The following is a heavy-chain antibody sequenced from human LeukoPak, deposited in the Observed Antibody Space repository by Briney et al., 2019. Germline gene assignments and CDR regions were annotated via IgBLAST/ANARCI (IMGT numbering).Heavy chain of an antibody. CDR1: GFTFSGSA. CDR2: IRSKVNSYAT. Sequence: PGGSLRPSCAASGFTFSGSAMHWVRQASGKGLEWVGRIRSKVNSYATAYAASVKGRFTISRDDSKNTAYLQMNSLKTEDTAVYYCTRYSSGSGFDYWGQGTLVTVSS. V-gene: IGHV3-73*01. D-gene: IGHD6-19*01. J-gene: IGHJ4*02. CDR3: TRYSSGSGFDY.